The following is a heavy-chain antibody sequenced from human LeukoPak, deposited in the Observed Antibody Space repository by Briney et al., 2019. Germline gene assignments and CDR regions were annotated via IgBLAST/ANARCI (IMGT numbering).Heavy chain of an antibody. D-gene: IGHD6-6*01. CDR2: ISGSGGST. V-gene: IGHV3-23*01. CDR1: GFTFSSFG. Sequence: GGTLRLSCAASGFTFSSFGMSWVRQAPGKGLEWVSAISGSGGSTYYADSVKGRFTISRDNSKNTLYLQMNSLRAEDTAVYYCAKAKRNSSGAMDVWGKGTTVTVSS. J-gene: IGHJ6*04. CDR3: AKAKRNSSGAMDV.